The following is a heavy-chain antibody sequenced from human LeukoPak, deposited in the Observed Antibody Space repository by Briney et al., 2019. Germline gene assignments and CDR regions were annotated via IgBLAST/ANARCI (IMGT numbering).Heavy chain of an antibody. Sequence: PSETLSLTCTVSGGSISSYYWSWIRQPAGKGLEWIGRIYTSGSTNYNPSLKRRVTISVDTSKNQFSLKLSSVTAADTAVYYCARQKRYDILTGYYRYYYYYMDVWGKGTTVTVSS. V-gene: IGHV4-4*07. CDR2: IYTSGST. D-gene: IGHD3-9*01. CDR3: ARQKRYDILTGYYRYYYYYMDV. J-gene: IGHJ6*03. CDR1: GGSISSYY.